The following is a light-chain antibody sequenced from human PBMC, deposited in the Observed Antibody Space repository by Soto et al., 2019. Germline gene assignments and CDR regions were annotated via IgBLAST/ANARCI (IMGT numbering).Light chain of an antibody. CDR2: EVS. J-gene: IGLJ1*01. CDR1: SSDVGGYNY. V-gene: IGLV2-14*01. CDR3: SSYTSSSTLV. Sequence: QSAPTQPASVSRSPGQSITISCTGTSSDVGGYNYVSWYQQHPGKAPKLRIYEVSNRPSGVSNRFSGSKSGNTASLTISGLQAEDEADYYCSSYTSSSTLVFGTGTKLTVL.